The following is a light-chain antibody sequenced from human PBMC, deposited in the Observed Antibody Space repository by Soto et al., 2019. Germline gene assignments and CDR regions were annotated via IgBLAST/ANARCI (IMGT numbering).Light chain of an antibody. CDR1: SGNIVNNY. CDR3: QSYDSDNWV. CDR2: EDN. Sequence: NFMLTQPHSVSESPGKTVTISCTRNSGNIVNNYVQWYQQRPDSAPTTLIFEDNQRPSGVPDRFSGSIDSSSNSASLTISGLKTEDGADYYCQSYDSDNWVFGGGTKLTVL. V-gene: IGLV6-57*03. J-gene: IGLJ3*02.